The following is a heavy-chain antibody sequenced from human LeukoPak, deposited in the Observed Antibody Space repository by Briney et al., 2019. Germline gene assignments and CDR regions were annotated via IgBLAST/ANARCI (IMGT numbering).Heavy chain of an antibody. CDR3: ARTVSRITMVRGVMNFDY. V-gene: IGHV1-8*01. D-gene: IGHD3-10*01. CDR1: GYTFTSYD. J-gene: IGHJ4*02. CDR2: MNPNSGNT. Sequence: GASVKVSCKASGYTFTSYDINWVRQATGQGLEWMGWMNPNSGNTGYAQKFQGRVTMTRNTSISTAHMELSSLRSEDTAVYYCARTVSRITMVRGVMNFDYWGQGTLVTVSS.